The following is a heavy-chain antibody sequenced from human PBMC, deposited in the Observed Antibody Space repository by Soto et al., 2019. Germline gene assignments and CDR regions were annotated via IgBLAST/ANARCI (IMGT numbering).Heavy chain of an antibody. CDR2: ISSSGGDT. J-gene: IGHJ4*02. CDR3: AKDDGYTGYDLGSYFDH. CDR1: GFAFSTYA. Sequence: EVQLLESGGGLVPPGGSLRLSCAASGFAFSTYAMSWVRQTPGKGLEWVSGISSSGGDTFYADSVKGRLPISRDNSKKTLWLQMNSLRADDTAIYHCAKDDGYTGYDLGSYFDHWGQGTLVTVSS. V-gene: IGHV3-23*01. D-gene: IGHD5-12*01.